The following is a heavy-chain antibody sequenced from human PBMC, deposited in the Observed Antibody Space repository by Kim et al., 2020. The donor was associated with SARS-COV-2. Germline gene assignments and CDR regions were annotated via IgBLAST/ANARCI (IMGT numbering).Heavy chain of an antibody. D-gene: IGHD3-22*01. V-gene: IGHV3-30*04. J-gene: IGHJ3*02. CDR2: ISYDGSNK. CDR1: GFTFSDYA. Sequence: GGSLRLSCAGSGFTFSDYAMHWVRQAPGKGLEWVAVISYDGSNKYYADSVKGRFSISRDNSKNTLYLQMSSLWAEDTAVYYCARERVVVVTTSDAFDIWGQGTLVTVSS. CDR3: ARERVVVVTTSDAFDI.